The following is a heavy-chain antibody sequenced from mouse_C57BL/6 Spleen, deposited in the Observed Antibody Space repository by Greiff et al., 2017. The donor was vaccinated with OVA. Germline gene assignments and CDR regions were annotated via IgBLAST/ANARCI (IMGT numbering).Heavy chain of an antibody. D-gene: IGHD2-4*01. J-gene: IGHJ4*01. V-gene: IGHV1-62-2*01. Sequence: VQLQQSGAELVKPGASVKLSCKASGYTFTEYTIHWVKQRSGQGLEWIGWFYPGSGSIKYNEKFKDKATLTADKSSSTVYMELSRLTSEDSAVYFCARHGSYDYDGEDYSAMDYWGQGTSVTVSS. CDR1: GYTFTEYT. CDR2: FYPGSGSI. CDR3: ARHGSYDYDGEDYSAMDY.